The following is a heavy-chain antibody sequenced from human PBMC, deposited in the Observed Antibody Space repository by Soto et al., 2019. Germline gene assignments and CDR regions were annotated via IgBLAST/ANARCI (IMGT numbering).Heavy chain of an antibody. D-gene: IGHD3-10*01. CDR1: GGSISSGDYY. V-gene: IGHV4-30-4*01. CDR3: ARTFGSQYGTAGWFDP. CDR2: IYYSGST. Sequence: QVQLQESGPGLVKPSQTLSLTCTVSGGSISSGDYYWSWIRQPPGKGLEWIGYIYYSGSTYYNPSLKSRVTISVDTSKNQFSLKLSSVTAADTAVYYCARTFGSQYGTAGWFDPWGQGTLVTVSS. J-gene: IGHJ5*02.